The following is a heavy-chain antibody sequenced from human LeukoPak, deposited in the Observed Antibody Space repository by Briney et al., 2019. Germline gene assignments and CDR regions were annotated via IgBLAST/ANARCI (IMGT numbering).Heavy chain of an antibody. CDR1: GYTFTSYD. CDR3: ARTGLGNYYYYYMDV. V-gene: IGHV1-8*01. D-gene: IGHD1-14*01. CDR2: MNPNSGNT. Sequence: ASVKVSCKASGYTFTSYDIKWVRQAAGQGLEWMGWMNPNSGNTGYAQKSQGRVTMTRNTSISTAYMELSRLRSEDTAVYYCARTGLGNYYYYYMDVWGKGTTVTVSS. J-gene: IGHJ6*03.